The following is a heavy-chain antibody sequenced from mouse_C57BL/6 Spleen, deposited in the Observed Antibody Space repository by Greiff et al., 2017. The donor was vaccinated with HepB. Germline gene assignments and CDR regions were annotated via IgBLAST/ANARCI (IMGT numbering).Heavy chain of an antibody. CDR1: GYTFTSYG. V-gene: IGHV1-81*01. CDR3: AWGYSNYPYAMDY. J-gene: IGHJ4*01. Sequence: VQLQQSGAELARPGASVKLSCKASGYTFTSYGISWVKQRTGQGLEWIGEIYPRSGNTYYNEKFKGKATLTADKSSSTAYMELRSLTSEDSAVYFCAWGYSNYPYAMDYWGQGTSVTVSS. CDR2: IYPRSGNT. D-gene: IGHD2-5*01.